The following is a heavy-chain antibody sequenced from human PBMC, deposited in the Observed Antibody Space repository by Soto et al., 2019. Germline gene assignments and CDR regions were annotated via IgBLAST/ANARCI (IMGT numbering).Heavy chain of an antibody. CDR1: GFNVISNY. J-gene: IGHJ4*02. CDR3: ARDSGAWDFDS. V-gene: IGHV3-66*01. CDR2: IYSDGRT. Sequence: GGSLRLSCAASGFNVISNYMNWVRQGPGKGLEWVSVIYSDGRTFYADSVKGRFTISRDNLKNTLYLQMNGLRAEDTAVYYCARDSGAWDFDSWGQGTLVTVSS. D-gene: IGHD6-25*01.